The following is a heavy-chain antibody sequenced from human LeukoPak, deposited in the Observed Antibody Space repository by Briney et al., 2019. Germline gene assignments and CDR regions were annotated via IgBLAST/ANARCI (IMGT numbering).Heavy chain of an antibody. CDR3: AKDSLTVTTSMVYYYYYGMDV. D-gene: IGHD4-17*01. J-gene: IGHJ6*02. CDR1: GFTFSSYG. CDR2: ISYDGSNK. V-gene: IGHV3-30*18. Sequence: PGGSLRLSCAASGFTFSSYGMHWVRQAPGKGLEWVAIISYDGSNKYYADSVKGRFTISRDNSKNTLYPQMNSLRAEDTAVYYCAKDSLTVTTSMVYYYYYGMDVWGQGTTVTVFS.